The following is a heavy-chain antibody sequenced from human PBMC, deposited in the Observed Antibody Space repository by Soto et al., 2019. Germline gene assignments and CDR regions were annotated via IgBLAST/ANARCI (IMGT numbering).Heavy chain of an antibody. D-gene: IGHD4-17*01. Sequence: GGSLRLSCAASGFSFSDYYMTWIRQAPGQGLEWVSYISSRSGTIFYADSVKGRFTLSRDNSKNSMYLQMNSLRAEDTAVYYCARVPNVKDGNAFDYWGQGTLVTVSS. CDR1: GFSFSDYY. V-gene: IGHV3-11*04. CDR2: ISSRSGTI. CDR3: ARVPNVKDGNAFDY. J-gene: IGHJ4*02.